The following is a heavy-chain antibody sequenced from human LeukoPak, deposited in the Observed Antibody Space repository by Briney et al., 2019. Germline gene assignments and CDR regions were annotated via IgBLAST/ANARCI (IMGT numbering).Heavy chain of an antibody. J-gene: IGHJ4*02. CDR3: ARWNSASYSSDF. CDR2: INHSGST. V-gene: IGHV4-34*01. CDR1: GGSFSGHY. D-gene: IGHD1-26*01. Sequence: SETLSLTCAVYGGSFSGHYWSWIRQPPGKGLEWIGEINHSGSTNYNPSLKSRVTISVDTSKNQFSLKLSSVTAADTAVYYCARWNSASYSSDFWGQGALVTVSS.